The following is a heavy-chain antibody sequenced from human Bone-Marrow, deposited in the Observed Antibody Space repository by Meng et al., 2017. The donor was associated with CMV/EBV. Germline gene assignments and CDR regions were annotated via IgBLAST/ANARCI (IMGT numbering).Heavy chain of an antibody. V-gene: IGHV3-49*04. CDR3: TRGAPQPSYYDFWSGYYPFDY. Sequence: GESLKISCTASGFTFGDYAMSWVRQAPGKGLEWVGFIRSKAYGGTTEYAASVKGRFTISRDDSKSIAYLQMNSLKTEDTAVYYCTRGAPQPSYYDFWSGYYPFDYWGQGTLVTVSS. CDR2: IRSKAYGGTT. D-gene: IGHD3-3*01. CDR1: GFTFGDYA. J-gene: IGHJ4*02.